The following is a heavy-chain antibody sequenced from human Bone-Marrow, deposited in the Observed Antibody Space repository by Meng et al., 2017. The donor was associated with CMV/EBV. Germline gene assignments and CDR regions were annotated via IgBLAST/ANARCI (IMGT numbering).Heavy chain of an antibody. Sequence: GGPLRLSCAASGFTFSSYEMNWVRQGPGKGLVGVSYISSSGSTIFYADSVKGRLTLSSDNSKNTLYLQMNSLRAEDTAVYYCAKGGYGSDKGLDYWGQGNMVTVSS. J-gene: IGHJ4*02. CDR2: ISSSGSTI. CDR1: GFTFSSYE. CDR3: AKGGYGSDKGLDY. V-gene: IGHV3-48*03. D-gene: IGHD3-10*01.